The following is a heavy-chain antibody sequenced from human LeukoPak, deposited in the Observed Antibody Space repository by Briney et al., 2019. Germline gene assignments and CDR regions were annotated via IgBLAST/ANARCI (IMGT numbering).Heavy chain of an antibody. V-gene: IGHV4-59*01. CDR2: ISYTGYI. D-gene: IGHD2-15*01. CDR1: GGSLTGYY. CDR3: ARAGSSSWYTLAADS. J-gene: IGHJ5*01. Sequence: PSETLSLTCTVSGGSLTGYYWSWLRQPPGKGLEWIAYISYTGYISYNPSLKSRVTISLDTSKNQFCLKLNSVTAADTAVYFCARAGSSSWYTLAADSWGQGTLVTVSS.